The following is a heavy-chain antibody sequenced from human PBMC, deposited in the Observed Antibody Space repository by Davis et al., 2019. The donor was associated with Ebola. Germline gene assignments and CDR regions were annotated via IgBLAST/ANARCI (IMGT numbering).Heavy chain of an antibody. CDR1: GGSFSGYY. V-gene: IGHV4-34*01. J-gene: IGHJ4*02. Sequence: SETLSLTCAVSGGSFSGYYWSWIRQPPGKGLEWIGEINHSGSTNYNPSLKSRVTISVDTSKNQFSLKLSSVTAADTAVYYCARDGGYSYGYGGWGQGTLVTVSS. D-gene: IGHD5-18*01. CDR2: INHSGST. CDR3: ARDGGYSYGYGG.